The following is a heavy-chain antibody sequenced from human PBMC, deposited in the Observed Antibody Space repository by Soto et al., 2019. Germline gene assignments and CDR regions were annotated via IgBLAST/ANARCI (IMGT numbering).Heavy chain of an antibody. D-gene: IGHD6-19*01. CDR3: AKDSSGWYGYFDL. V-gene: IGHV3-30*18. Sequence: QVQLVESGGGVVQPGRSLRLSCAASGFTFSSYGMHWVRQAPGKGLEWVAVISYDGSNKYYADSVKGRFTIARDNSKNTRDRQMNSLRAEDTAVYYCAKDSSGWYGYFDLWGRGTLVTGSS. CDR1: GFTFSSYG. CDR2: ISYDGSNK. J-gene: IGHJ2*01.